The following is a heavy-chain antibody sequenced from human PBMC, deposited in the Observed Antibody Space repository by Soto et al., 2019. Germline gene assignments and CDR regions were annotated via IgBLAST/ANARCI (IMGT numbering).Heavy chain of an antibody. D-gene: IGHD2-15*01. CDR2: INPSGGST. V-gene: IGHV1-46*03. J-gene: IGHJ4*02. CDR1: GYTFTSYY. Sequence: GASVKVSCKASGYTFTSYYMHWVRQAPGQGLEWIGIINPSGGSTSYAQKFQGRVTMTRDTSTSTVYMELSSLRSEDTAVYYCARARKLGYCSGGSCYGIDYWGQGTLVTVSS. CDR3: ARARKLGYCSGGSCYGIDY.